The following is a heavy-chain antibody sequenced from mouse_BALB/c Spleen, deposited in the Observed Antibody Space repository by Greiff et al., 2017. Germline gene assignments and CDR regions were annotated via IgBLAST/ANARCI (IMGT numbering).Heavy chain of an antibody. CDR1: GFTFSSYT. Sequence: EVQLVESGGGLVKPGGSLKLSCAASGFTFSSYTMSWVRQTPEKRLEWVATISSGGSYTYYPDSVKGRFTISRDNAKNTLYLQMSSLKSEDTAMYYCTRAYYGNYENAMDYWGQGTSVTVSS. D-gene: IGHD2-10*01. J-gene: IGHJ4*01. CDR2: ISSGGSYT. CDR3: TRAYYGNYENAMDY. V-gene: IGHV5-6-4*01.